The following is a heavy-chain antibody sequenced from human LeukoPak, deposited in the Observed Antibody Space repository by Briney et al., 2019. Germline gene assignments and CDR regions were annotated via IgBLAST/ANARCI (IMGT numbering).Heavy chain of an antibody. J-gene: IGHJ3*02. CDR1: GGTFSSYA. Sequence: SVKVSCKASGGTFSSYAISWVRQAPGQGLEWMGGIISIFGTANYAQKFQGRVTITADESTSTAYMEQSSLRSEDTAVYYCARGGCSILVVVAAQYDASDSWGQGTMVTVSS. CDR3: ARGGCSILVVVAAQYDASDS. CDR2: IISIFGTA. D-gene: IGHD2-15*01. V-gene: IGHV1-69*01.